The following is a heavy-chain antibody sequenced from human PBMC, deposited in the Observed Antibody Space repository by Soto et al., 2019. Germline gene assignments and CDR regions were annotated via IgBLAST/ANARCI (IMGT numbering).Heavy chain of an antibody. V-gene: IGHV4-31*03. Sequence: PSETLSLTCTVSGGSISSGGYYWSWIRQHPGKGLEWIGYIYYSGSTYYNPSLKSRVTISVDTSKNQFSLKLSSVTAADTAVYYCGRGITMVRGVQNNWFDPWGQGTLVTVSS. D-gene: IGHD3-10*01. CDR1: GGSISSGGYY. J-gene: IGHJ5*02. CDR3: GRGITMVRGVQNNWFDP. CDR2: IYYSGST.